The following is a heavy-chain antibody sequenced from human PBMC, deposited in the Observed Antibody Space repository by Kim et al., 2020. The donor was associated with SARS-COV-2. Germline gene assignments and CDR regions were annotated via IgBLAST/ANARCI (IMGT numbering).Heavy chain of an antibody. V-gene: IGHV3-48*02. CDR1: GFTLSSYS. CDR3: ARDPVVFGVVGSWSGFDY. CDR2: ISSSSSTI. J-gene: IGHJ4*02. D-gene: IGHD6-13*01. Sequence: GGSLRLSCAASGFTLSSYSMNWVRQAPGKGLEWVSYISSSSSTIYYADSVKGRFTVSRDNAKNSLYLQMNSLRDEDTAVYYCARDPVVFGVVGSWSGFDYWGQGTLVTVSS.